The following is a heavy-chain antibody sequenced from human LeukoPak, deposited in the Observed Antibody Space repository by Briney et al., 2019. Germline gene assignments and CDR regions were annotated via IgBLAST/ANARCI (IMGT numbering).Heavy chain of an antibody. V-gene: IGHV4-31*03. J-gene: IGHJ3*02. CDR1: GGSISRGAYF. D-gene: IGHD4-17*01. CDR3: ATYGDRPFDI. Sequence: SQTLSLTCTVSGGSISRGAYFWSWVRQNAGKALEWIGHIYDSETTYYNPSLESRLTMSVDTSKNQFSLKLSSVTAADTAVYYCATYGDRPFDIWGQGTMVTVSS. CDR2: IYDSETT.